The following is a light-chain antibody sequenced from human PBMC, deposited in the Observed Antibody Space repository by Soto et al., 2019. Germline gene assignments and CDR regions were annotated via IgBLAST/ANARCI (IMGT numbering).Light chain of an antibody. CDR2: DVT. CDR3: SSYTNTGTLV. V-gene: IGLV2-14*01. CDR1: SSDVGAYNY. J-gene: IGLJ2*01. Sequence: QPVLTQPASVSGSPGQSITISCTGTSSDVGAYNYVSWYLQHPGKAPKLLIYDVTDRPSGVSNRFSGSKSGNTASLPISGLQAEDEADYYCSSYTNTGTLVFGGGTKVTVL.